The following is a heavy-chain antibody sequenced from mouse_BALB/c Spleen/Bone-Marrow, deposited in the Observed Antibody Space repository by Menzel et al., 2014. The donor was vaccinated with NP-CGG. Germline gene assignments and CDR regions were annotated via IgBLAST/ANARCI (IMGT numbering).Heavy chain of an antibody. CDR1: GFDFSRYW. CDR3: ARQGYYGKGDY. Sequence: VQLQQSGGGLVQPGGPLKLSCAASGFDFSRYWVSWVRQAPGKGLEWIGEINPDSSTINYTPSLKDKFIISRDNAKNTLYLQMSKVRSEDTALYYCARQGYYGKGDYWGQGTTLTVSS. CDR2: INPDSSTI. J-gene: IGHJ2*01. D-gene: IGHD2-1*01. V-gene: IGHV4-1*02.